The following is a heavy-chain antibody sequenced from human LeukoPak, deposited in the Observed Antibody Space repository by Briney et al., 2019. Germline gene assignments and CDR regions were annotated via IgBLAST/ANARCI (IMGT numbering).Heavy chain of an antibody. J-gene: IGHJ4*02. V-gene: IGHV4-59*01. D-gene: IGHD3-10*01. CDR3: ARVGGELIDY. CDR1: GSSISSYY. CDR2: IYYSGST. Sequence: SETLSLTCTVSGSSISSYYWSWIRQPPGKGLEWIGYIYYSGSTNYNPSLKSRVTISVDTSKNQFSLKLSSVTAADTAVYYCARVGGELIDYWGQGTLVTVSS.